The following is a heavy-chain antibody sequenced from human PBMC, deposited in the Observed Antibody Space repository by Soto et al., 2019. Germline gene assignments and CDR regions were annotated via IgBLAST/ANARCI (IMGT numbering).Heavy chain of an antibody. CDR3: AKDLYGYYDSSGYYLVDY. CDR1: GFTVSSNY. J-gene: IGHJ4*02. D-gene: IGHD3-22*01. CDR2: IYNAGNT. Sequence: PGGSLRLSCAASGFTVSSNYMNCVRQAPGKGLEWVSVIYNAGNTYYADSVKGRFTISRDNSKNTLYLQMNSLRAEDTAVYYCAKDLYGYYDSSGYYLVDYWGQGTLVTVSS. V-gene: IGHV3-53*01.